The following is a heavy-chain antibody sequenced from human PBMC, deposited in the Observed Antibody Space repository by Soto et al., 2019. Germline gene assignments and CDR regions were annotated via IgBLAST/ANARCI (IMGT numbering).Heavy chain of an antibody. J-gene: IGHJ4*02. V-gene: IGHV1-8*01. CDR2: MNPNSGNT. CDR3: ARGPLYEQLAPQVLDY. D-gene: IGHD6-6*01. CDR1: GYTFTSYD. Sequence: ASVKVSCKASGYTFTSYDINWVRQATGQGLEWMGWMNPNSGNTGYAQKFQGRVTMTRNTSISTAYMELSSLRSEDTAVYYCARGPLYEQLAPQVLDYWGEGTLVTVSA.